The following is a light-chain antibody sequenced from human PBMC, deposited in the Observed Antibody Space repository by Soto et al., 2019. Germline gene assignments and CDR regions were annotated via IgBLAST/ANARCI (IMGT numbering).Light chain of an antibody. CDR3: QQYCSSPDT. CDR2: GAS. V-gene: IGKV3-20*01. J-gene: IGKJ2*01. Sequence: EIVLTQSPGTLSLSPGERATLSCRASQSVSSSYLAWYQQKPGQAPRLLIYGASSRATGIPDRFSGSGSGTHFTPTITRLEPEDFALYYYQQYCSSPDTFAQGPKLEIK. CDR1: QSVSSSY.